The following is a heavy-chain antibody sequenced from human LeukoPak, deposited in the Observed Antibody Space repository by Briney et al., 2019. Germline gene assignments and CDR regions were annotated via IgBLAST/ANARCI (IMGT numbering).Heavy chain of an antibody. CDR1: GGTFSSYA. CDR2: IIPIFGTA. Sequence: GASVKVSCKASGGTFSSYAISWVRQAPGQGLEWMGGIIPIFGTANYAQKFQGRVTITADESTSTAYMELSSLRSEDTAVYFCARGRRQRAATDKEYNYYYVMDVWGLGTTVTVSS. D-gene: IGHD3-22*01. J-gene: IGHJ6*02. CDR3: ARGRRQRAATDKEYNYYYVMDV. V-gene: IGHV1-69*13.